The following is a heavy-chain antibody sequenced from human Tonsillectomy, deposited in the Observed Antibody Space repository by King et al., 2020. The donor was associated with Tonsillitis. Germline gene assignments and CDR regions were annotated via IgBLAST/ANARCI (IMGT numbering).Heavy chain of an antibody. CDR3: ARDIVATKHFDY. Sequence: QLQESGPGLVKPSETLSLTCTVSGGSVSSGRYYWSWIRQPPGQGLEWIGYIYYSGSTNYNPSLKSRVTISVDTSKNQFSLKLSSVTAADTAVYYCARDIVATKHFDYWGQGTLVTVSS. V-gene: IGHV4-61*01. D-gene: IGHD5-12*01. CDR2: IYYSGST. J-gene: IGHJ4*02. CDR1: GGSVSSGRYY.